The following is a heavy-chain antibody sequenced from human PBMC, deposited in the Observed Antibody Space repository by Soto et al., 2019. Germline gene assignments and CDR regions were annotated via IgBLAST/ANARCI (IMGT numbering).Heavy chain of an antibody. J-gene: IGHJ4*02. CDR2: IWYDGSKE. D-gene: IGHD6-13*01. CDR3: ARGRTQYSSSWHESEYYFDY. CDR1: GFPFSSHG. Sequence: GGSLRLSCASSGFPFSSHGMHWVRQAPGKGLEWVAVIWYDGSKEYYADSVKGRFTISRDDSKNTLYLQMNSLRAEDTAVYYCARGRTQYSSSWHESEYYFDYWGQGTLVTVSS. V-gene: IGHV3-33*01.